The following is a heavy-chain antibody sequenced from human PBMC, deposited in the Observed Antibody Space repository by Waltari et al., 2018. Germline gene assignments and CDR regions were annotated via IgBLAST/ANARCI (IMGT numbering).Heavy chain of an antibody. Sequence: QVQLQESGPGLVKPSETLSLTCAVSGYSISSGYYWGWIRQPPGKGLEWIGSIYHSGSTYYNPSLKSRVTISVDTSKNQFSLKLSSVTAADTAVYYCARDKSGSHDGWFDPWGQGTLVTVSS. CDR3: ARDKSGSHDGWFDP. D-gene: IGHD1-26*01. CDR2: IYHSGST. V-gene: IGHV4-38-2*02. J-gene: IGHJ5*02. CDR1: GYSISSGYY.